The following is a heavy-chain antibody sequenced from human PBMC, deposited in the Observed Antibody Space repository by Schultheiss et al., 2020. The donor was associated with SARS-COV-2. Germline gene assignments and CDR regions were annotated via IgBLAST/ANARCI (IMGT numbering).Heavy chain of an antibody. V-gene: IGHV3-48*03. CDR2: ISSSGMTI. CDR3: VRDSTRYCTSTNCYAELFDY. CDR1: GFTFSNYE. D-gene: IGHD2-2*01. Sequence: GGSLRLSCAASGFTFSNYEMNWIRQAPGKGLEWVSYISSSGMTIHYADSVKGRFTISRDNSYNTVYLQINSLRADDTAVYYCVRDSTRYCTSTNCYAELFDYWGQGTLVTVSS. J-gene: IGHJ4*02.